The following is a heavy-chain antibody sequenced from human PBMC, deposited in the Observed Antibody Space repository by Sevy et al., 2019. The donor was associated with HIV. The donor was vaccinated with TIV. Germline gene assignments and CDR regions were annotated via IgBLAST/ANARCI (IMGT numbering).Heavy chain of an antibody. Sequence: GGSLRLSCAASGFTFRSYGMHWVRQAPGKGLEWVAFIRYDGSNKYYADSVKGRFTISRDNSKNTLYLQINSLRAEDTAVYYCAKDYGPTTVTAAEYFQHWGQGTLVTVSS. J-gene: IGHJ1*01. D-gene: IGHD4-17*01. CDR3: AKDYGPTTVTAAEYFQH. CDR2: IRYDGSNK. V-gene: IGHV3-30*02. CDR1: GFTFRSYG.